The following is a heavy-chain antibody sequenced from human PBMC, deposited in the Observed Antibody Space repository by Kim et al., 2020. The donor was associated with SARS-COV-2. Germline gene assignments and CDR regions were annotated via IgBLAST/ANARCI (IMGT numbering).Heavy chain of an antibody. CDR2: TYYRSKWHD. Sequence: SQTLSLTCAISGDTVSNNRGSWNWIRQSPTRGLEWLGRTYYRSKWHDGYAVSVQSRITINPDTSKNQFSLQLNSVTPEDTAVYYCARGDLGDNVGTFRYWGQGTLVTVS. D-gene: IGHD2-21*02. J-gene: IGHJ4*02. CDR1: GDTVSNNRGS. CDR3: ARGDLGDNVGTFRY. V-gene: IGHV6-1*01.